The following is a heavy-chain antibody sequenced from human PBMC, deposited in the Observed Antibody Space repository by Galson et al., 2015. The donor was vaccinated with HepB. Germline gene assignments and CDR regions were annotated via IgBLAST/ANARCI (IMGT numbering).Heavy chain of an antibody. CDR3: AKDRAPAAGKRLHDY. CDR1: GFTFSSYG. D-gene: IGHD6-13*01. CDR2: ISYDGSNK. J-gene: IGHJ4*02. V-gene: IGHV3-30*18. Sequence: SLRLSCAASGFTFSSYGMHWVRQAPGKGPEWVAVISYDGSNKYYADSVKGRFTISRDNSKNTLYLQMNSLRAEGTAVYYCAKDRAPAAGKRLHDYWGQGTLVTVSS.